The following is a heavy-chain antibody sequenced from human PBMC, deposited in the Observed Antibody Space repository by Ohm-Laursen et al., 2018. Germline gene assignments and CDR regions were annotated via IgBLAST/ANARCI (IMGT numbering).Heavy chain of an antibody. Sequence: PGTLSLTCSVSGGSISSYYWTWIRQPPGKGLEWIGYIYYSGSTNYNPSLKSRVTISVDTSKNQFSQKLSSVTAADTAVYYCARQESSGWYPDYWGQGTLVTVSS. J-gene: IGHJ4*02. CDR2: IYYSGST. CDR1: GGSISSYY. V-gene: IGHV4-59*08. CDR3: ARQESSGWYPDY. D-gene: IGHD6-19*01.